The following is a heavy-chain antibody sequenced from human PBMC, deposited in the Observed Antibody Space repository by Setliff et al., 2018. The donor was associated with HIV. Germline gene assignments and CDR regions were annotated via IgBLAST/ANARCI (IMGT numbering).Heavy chain of an antibody. J-gene: IGHJ4*02. D-gene: IGHD2-21*01. Sequence: PSETLSLTCVVSDDSFSNYDWTWIRQSPGKTLEWIGYISSSGITNYNPSLGSRVTISIETSNTRFSLWLRSATAADTATYFCARLGRAIDDGGSSLRLDFWGQGMLVTVSS. CDR3: ARLGRAIDDGGSSLRLDF. V-gene: IGHV4-4*09. CDR2: ISSSGIT. CDR1: DDSFSNYD.